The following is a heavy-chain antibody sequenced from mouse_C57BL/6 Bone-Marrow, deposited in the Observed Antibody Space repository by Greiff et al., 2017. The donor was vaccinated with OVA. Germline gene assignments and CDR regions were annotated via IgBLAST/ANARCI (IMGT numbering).Heavy chain of an antibody. CDR1: GFNIKDYY. CDR2: IDPEDGDT. CDR3: TTGKIYYYGPWFAY. V-gene: IGHV14-1*01. J-gene: IGHJ3*01. D-gene: IGHD1-1*01. Sequence: DVQLQESGAELVRPGASVKLSCTASGFNIKDYYMHWVKQRPEQGLEWIGRIDPEDGDTEYAPKFQGKATMTADTSSNTAYLQLSSLTSEDTAVYYCTTGKIYYYGPWFAYWGQVTLVTVSA.